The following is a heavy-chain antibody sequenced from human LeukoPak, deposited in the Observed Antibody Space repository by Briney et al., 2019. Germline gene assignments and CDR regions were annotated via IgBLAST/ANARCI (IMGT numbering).Heavy chain of an antibody. CDR1: GFTFSSYG. CDR3: AKDTAFVVVVVAATPDPYFDY. CDR2: IRYDGSNK. V-gene: IGHV3-30*02. D-gene: IGHD2-15*01. J-gene: IGHJ4*02. Sequence: PGGSLRLSCAASGFTFSSYGMHWVRQAPGKGLEWVAFIRYDGSNKYYADSVKGRFTISRDNSKNTLYLQMNSLRAEDTAVYCCAKDTAFVVVVVAATPDPYFDYWGQGTLVTVSS.